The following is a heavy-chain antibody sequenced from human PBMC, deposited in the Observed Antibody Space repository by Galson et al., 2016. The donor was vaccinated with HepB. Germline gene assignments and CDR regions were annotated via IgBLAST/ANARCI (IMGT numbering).Heavy chain of an antibody. CDR1: GGSIRSDGYF. Sequence: TLSLTCTVSGGSIRSDGYFWSWIRQHPGKGLEWIGYIYHTGTTCYNPSLKSRVTISVDRSNNRFSLEVNSVTAADTAVYYCARDSVQFRGSDYWGRGTLVIVSS. CDR3: ARDSVQFRGSDY. CDR2: IYHTGTT. J-gene: IGHJ4*02. D-gene: IGHD3-10*01. V-gene: IGHV4-31*03.